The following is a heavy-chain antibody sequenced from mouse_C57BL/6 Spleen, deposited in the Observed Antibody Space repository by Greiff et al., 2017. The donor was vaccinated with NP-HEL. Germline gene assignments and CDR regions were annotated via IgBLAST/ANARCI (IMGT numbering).Heavy chain of an antibody. Sequence: VQLQQSGAELVRPGASVTLSCKASGYTFTDYEMHWVKQTPVHGLEWIGAIDPETGGTAYNQKFKGKAILTADKSSSTAYMELRSLTSEDSAVYYCTRDYYGSSYVGAMDYWGQGTSVTVSS. D-gene: IGHD1-1*01. J-gene: IGHJ4*01. CDR1: GYTFTDYE. CDR3: TRDYYGSSYVGAMDY. V-gene: IGHV1-15*01. CDR2: IDPETGGT.